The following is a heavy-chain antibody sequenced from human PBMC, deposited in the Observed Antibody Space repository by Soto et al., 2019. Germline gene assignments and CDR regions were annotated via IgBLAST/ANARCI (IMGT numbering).Heavy chain of an antibody. CDR1: GFTFSSYW. V-gene: IGHV3-7*01. CDR2: IKQDGSEK. J-gene: IGHJ6*02. Sequence: EVQLVESGGGLVQPGGSLRLSCAASGFTFSSYWMSWVRQAPGKGLEWVANIKQDGSEKYYVDSVKGRFTISRDNAKNSLYLQMNSLRAEDTAVYYCARDAGYYDSSGYGYYGMDVWGQGTTVTVSS. CDR3: ARDAGYYDSSGYGYYGMDV. D-gene: IGHD3-22*01.